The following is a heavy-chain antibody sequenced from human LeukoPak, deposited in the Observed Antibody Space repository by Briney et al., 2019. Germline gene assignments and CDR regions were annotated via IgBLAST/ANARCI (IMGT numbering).Heavy chain of an antibody. CDR3: ARVPYSGYDFCVDY. J-gene: IGHJ4*02. Sequence: SETLSLTCTVSDGSISSYYWGWIRQPPEKGLEWIGYIYYSGSTNYNPSLKSRVTISVDTSKNQCSLKLSSVTAADTAVYYCARVPYSGYDFCVDYWGQGTLVTVSS. D-gene: IGHD5-12*01. CDR2: IYYSGST. CDR1: DGSISSYY. V-gene: IGHV4-59*01.